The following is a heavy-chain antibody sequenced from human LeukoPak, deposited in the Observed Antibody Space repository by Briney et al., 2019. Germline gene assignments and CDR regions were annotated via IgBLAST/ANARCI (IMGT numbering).Heavy chain of an antibody. V-gene: IGHV4-39*01. Sequence: SETLSLTCTVSGGSISSSSYYWVWIRQPPGKGLEWIGSIYYSGNTYYNPSLKSRVSISLDTSKNQFSLKLSSVTAADTAVYYCVRRYHYDSSGRDPFDCWGQGTLVTVSS. CDR2: IYYSGNT. CDR3: VRRYHYDSSGRDPFDC. J-gene: IGHJ4*02. CDR1: GGSISSSSYY. D-gene: IGHD3-22*01.